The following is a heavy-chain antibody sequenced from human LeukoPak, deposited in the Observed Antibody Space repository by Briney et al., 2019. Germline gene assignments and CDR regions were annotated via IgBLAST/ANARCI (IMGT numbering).Heavy chain of an antibody. J-gene: IGHJ4*02. CDR1: GYSISSGYY. CDR2: IYHSGST. CDR3: ARQYGTRYYFDY. V-gene: IGHV4-38-2*01. Sequence: SETLSLTCAVSGYSISSGYYLGWIRQPPGKGLEWIGSIYHSGSTYYNPSLKSRVTISVDTSKNQFSLKLGSVTAADTAVYYCARQYGTRYYFDYWGQGTLVTVSS. D-gene: IGHD2-2*01.